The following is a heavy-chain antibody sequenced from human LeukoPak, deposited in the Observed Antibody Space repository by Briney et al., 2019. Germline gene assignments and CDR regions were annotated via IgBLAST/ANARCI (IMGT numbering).Heavy chain of an antibody. CDR3: ARGPIGGLLGY. Sequence: PGVSLRRSCAASGFTFSSYGMHRVRQAPGKGLEWVAVIWYDGSNKYYADSVKGRFTISRDNSKNTLYLQMNSLRAEDTAVYYCARGPIGGLLGYWGQGTLVTVFS. CDR2: IWYDGSNK. V-gene: IGHV3-33*01. CDR1: GFTFSSYG. J-gene: IGHJ4*02. D-gene: IGHD2-15*01.